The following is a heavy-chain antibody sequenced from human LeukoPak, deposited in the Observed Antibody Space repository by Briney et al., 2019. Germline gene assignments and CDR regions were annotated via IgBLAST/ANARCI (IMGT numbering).Heavy chain of an antibody. V-gene: IGHV1-46*01. CDR2: INPSGGST. Sequence: ASVKVSCKASGYTFTSYYMHWVRQAPGQGLEWMGIINPSGGSTSYAQKFQGRVTMTRDMSTSTVYMELSSLRAEDTAVYYCARDFEYSSSSWRYYFDYWGQGTLVTVSS. CDR1: GYTFTSYY. D-gene: IGHD6-6*01. CDR3: ARDFEYSSSSWRYYFDY. J-gene: IGHJ4*02.